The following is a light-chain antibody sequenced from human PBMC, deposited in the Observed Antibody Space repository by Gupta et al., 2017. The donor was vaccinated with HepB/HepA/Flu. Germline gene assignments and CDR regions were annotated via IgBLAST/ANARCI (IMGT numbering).Light chain of an antibody. CDR2: ANS. CDR3: QSFDNSLTAVV. Sequence: QSVLTQPPSVSGAPGRRVTISCTGSRSNIGAHYDVNWYQHLPGTAPKLLIYANSNRPSGVPDRFSGSKPGTSASLAITGLQAEDEAHYYCQSFDNSLTAVVFGGGTKLTVL. J-gene: IGLJ2*01. V-gene: IGLV1-40*01. CDR1: RSNIGAHYD.